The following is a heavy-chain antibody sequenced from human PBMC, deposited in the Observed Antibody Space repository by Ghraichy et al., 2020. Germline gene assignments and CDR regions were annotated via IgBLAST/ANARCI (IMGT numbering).Heavy chain of an antibody. CDR1: GFTFSDYY. J-gene: IGHJ4*02. D-gene: IGHD1-26*01. CDR3: AKVGSYTGSYLYFDS. Sequence: GGSLRLSCAASGFTFSDYYMGWIRQAPGKGLEWLSYIDNIINSTNYADSVKGRFTISRDNAKNSLYLQMNSLRAEDTAVFYCAKVGSYTGSYLYFDSWGQGTLVTVSS. CDR2: IDNIINST. V-gene: IGHV3-11*06.